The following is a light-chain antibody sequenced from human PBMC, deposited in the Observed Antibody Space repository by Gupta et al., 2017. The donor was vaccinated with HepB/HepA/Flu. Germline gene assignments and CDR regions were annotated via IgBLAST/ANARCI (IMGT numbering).Light chain of an antibody. Sequence: QSVLTQPPSASGTPGQRVTISCSGRSSNIGSNTVNWYQQLPGMAPKLLIYSNNQRPSGVPDRFSGSKSGTSASLAISGLQSEDEADYYCAAWDDSLTGPVFGTGTKVTVL. V-gene: IGLV1-44*01. CDR3: AAWDDSLTGPV. CDR1: SSNIGSNT. J-gene: IGLJ1*01. CDR2: SNN.